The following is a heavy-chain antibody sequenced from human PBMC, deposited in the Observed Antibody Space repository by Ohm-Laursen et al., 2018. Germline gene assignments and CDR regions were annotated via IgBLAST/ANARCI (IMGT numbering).Heavy chain of an antibody. V-gene: IGHV3-15*01. D-gene: IGHD3-3*01. CDR2: IKSKTDGGTT. CDR1: GFTFSNAW. J-gene: IGHJ4*02. CDR3: TTAFGVIIGDDFDY. Sequence: SLRLSCAASGFTFSNAWMSWVRQAPGKGLEWVGRIKSKTDGGTTDYAAPVKGRFTISRDDSRDTLHLQMNNLKSEDTAVYYCTTAFGVIIGDDFDYWGQGTLVTVSS.